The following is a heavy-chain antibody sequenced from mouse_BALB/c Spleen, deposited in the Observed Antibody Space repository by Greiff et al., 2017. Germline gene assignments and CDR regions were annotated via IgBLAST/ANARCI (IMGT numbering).Heavy chain of an antibody. Sequence: QVQLQQPGAELVKPGAPVKLSCKASGYTFTSYWMNWVKQRPGRGLEWIGRIDPSDSETHYNQKFKDKATLTVDKSSSTAYMQLSSLASEDSAVYYCAREYGNYAFDYWGQGTTLTVSS. CDR3: AREYGNYAFDY. J-gene: IGHJ2*01. CDR2: IDPSDSET. V-gene: IGHV1-69*02. CDR1: GYTFTSYW. D-gene: IGHD2-10*02.